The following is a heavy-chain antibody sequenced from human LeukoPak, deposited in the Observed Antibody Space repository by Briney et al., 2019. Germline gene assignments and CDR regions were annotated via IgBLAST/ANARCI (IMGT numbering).Heavy chain of an antibody. D-gene: IGHD6-19*01. CDR3: ATVVYSSGWSQLN. J-gene: IGHJ4*02. CDR1: GGSISSSNYY. V-gene: IGHV4-39*07. CDR2: IYHSGST. Sequence: PSETLSLTCTVSGGSISSSNYYWAWIRQPPGKGLEWIGSIYHSGSTYYNPSLKSRVTISVDTSKNQFSLKLSSVTAADTAVYYCATVVYSSGWSQLNWGQGTLVTVSS.